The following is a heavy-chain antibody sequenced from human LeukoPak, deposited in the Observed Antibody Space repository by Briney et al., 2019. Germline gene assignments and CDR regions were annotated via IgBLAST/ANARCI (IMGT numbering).Heavy chain of an antibody. CDR2: IYYSGST. CDR3: ARNHTHEGYGYYFDY. J-gene: IGHJ4*02. D-gene: IGHD5-18*01. CDR1: GGSISSSIYY. V-gene: IGHV4-39*01. Sequence: SETLSLACTVSGGSISSSIYYWGWIRQPPGKGLEWIGSIYYSGSTHYNPSLKSRVIISVDTSKNQFSLTLSSVTAADTAVYYCARNHTHEGYGYYFDYWGQGTLITVSS.